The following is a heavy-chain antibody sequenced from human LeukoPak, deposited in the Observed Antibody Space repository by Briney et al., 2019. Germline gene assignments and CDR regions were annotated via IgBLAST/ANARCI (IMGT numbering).Heavy chain of an antibody. CDR3: ATSMHGYCSGGSCYGAFDI. D-gene: IGHD2-15*01. J-gene: IGHJ3*02. CDR2: IYYSGST. V-gene: IGHV4-59*12. CDR1: GVSISNYY. Sequence: SETLSLTCTVSGVSISNYYWSWLRQPPGKGLEWIGYIYYSGSTNYNPSLKSRVTISVDTSKNQFSVKLSSVTAADTAVYYCATSMHGYCSGGSCYGAFDIWGQGTMVTVSS.